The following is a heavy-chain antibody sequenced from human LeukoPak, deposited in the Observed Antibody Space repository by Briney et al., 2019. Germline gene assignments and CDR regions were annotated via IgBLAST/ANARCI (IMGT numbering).Heavy chain of an antibody. V-gene: IGHV3-23*01. CDR2: ISGSGGST. CDR1: GFTFSSYA. J-gene: IGHJ4*02. CDR3: AKDDDDRSGYWSFGLDY. D-gene: IGHD3-22*01. Sequence: GGSLRLSCAASGFTFSSYAMSWVRQAPGKGLEWVSAISGSGGSTYYADSVKGRFTISRDNSKNTLYLQMNSLRAEDTAVYYCAKDDDDRSGYWSFGLDYWGQGTLVTVSS.